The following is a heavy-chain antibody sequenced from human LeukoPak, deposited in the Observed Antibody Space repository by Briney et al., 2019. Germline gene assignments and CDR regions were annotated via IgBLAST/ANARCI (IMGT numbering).Heavy chain of an antibody. J-gene: IGHJ4*02. Sequence: ASVKVSCKASGYTFTSYGISWVRQAPGQGLEWMGWISAYNGNTNYGQKFQGRVTMTTDTSTSTAYMELRSLRSDDTAVYYCARERHGSGSYSYWGQGTLVTVSS. V-gene: IGHV1-18*01. CDR1: GYTFTSYG. CDR3: ARERHGSGSYSY. CDR2: ISAYNGNT. D-gene: IGHD3-10*01.